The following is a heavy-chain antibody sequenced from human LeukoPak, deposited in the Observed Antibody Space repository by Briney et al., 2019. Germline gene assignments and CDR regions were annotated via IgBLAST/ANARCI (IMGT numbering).Heavy chain of an antibody. J-gene: IGHJ4*02. CDR3: AKDQDPHSYGSGSYAPFDY. V-gene: IGHV3-23*01. Sequence: GGSLRLSCVASGFSFTTHAMGWVRRAPGKGLEWVSHISGSGGSTKYSGSVKGRFTISRDNSKNTLYLQINSLRVDDTAVYYCAKDQDPHSYGSGSYAPFDYWGQGTLVTVSS. CDR2: ISGSGGST. D-gene: IGHD3-10*01. CDR1: GFSFTTHA.